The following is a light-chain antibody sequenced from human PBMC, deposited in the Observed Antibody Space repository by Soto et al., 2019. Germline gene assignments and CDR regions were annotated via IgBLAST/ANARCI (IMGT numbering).Light chain of an antibody. CDR2: KAS. CDR3: QKSNAYPWT. J-gene: IGKJ1*01. Sequence: IQMAQSPSTLSASVGDRVTITCRASQSISSWLAWYQQKPGKAPKLLIYKASTLESGVPSNFSGSGSGTEFTLTISSLQPEDFATYYCQKSNAYPWTFGQGTKVDIK. CDR1: QSISSW. V-gene: IGKV1-5*03.